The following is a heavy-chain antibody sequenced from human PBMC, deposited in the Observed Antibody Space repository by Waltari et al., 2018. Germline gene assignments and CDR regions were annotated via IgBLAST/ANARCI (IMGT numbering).Heavy chain of an antibody. Sequence: EVQLVESGGGLVKPGGSLRLSCAASGFTFSSYSMNWVRQAPGKGLEWVSSISSSSSYIYYADAVKGRFTISRDNAKNALYLQMNSLRAEDTAVYYCARDPLTPLIGPTGLNWFDPWGQGTLVTVSS. CDR1: GFTFSSYS. V-gene: IGHV3-21*01. J-gene: IGHJ5*02. CDR2: ISSSSSYI. CDR3: ARDPLTPLIGPTGLNWFDP. D-gene: IGHD6-25*01.